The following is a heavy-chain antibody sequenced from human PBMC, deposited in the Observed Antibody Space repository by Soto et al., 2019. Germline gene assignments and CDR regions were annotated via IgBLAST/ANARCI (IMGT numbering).Heavy chain of an antibody. CDR3: ARVGWTTVGYYFDY. Sequence: SETLSLTCTVYGASISSYYWSWIRQPPGKGLEWIGYIYYSGSTNYNPSLKSRVTISIDTSKNQFSLKLSSVTAADSAVYYCARVGWTTVGYYFDYWGQGTLVTVSS. CDR2: IYYSGST. D-gene: IGHD4-17*01. J-gene: IGHJ4*02. V-gene: IGHV4-59*01. CDR1: GASISSYY.